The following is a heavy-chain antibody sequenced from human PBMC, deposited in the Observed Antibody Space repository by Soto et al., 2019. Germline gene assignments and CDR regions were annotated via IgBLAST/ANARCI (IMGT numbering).Heavy chain of an antibody. Sequence: GGSLRLSCAASGFTVSSNYMSWVRQAPGKGLEWVSVIYSGGRTYYADSVKGRFTNSNDNSKNTLYLQMDSLRAEDTAVYYCARGVGSHPQFDYWGQGTLVTVSS. D-gene: IGHD1-26*01. CDR2: IYSGGRT. J-gene: IGHJ4*02. CDR1: GFTVSSNY. CDR3: ARGVGSHPQFDY. V-gene: IGHV3-53*01.